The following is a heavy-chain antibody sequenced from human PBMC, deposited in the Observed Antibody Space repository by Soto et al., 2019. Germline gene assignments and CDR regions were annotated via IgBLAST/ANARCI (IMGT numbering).Heavy chain of an antibody. V-gene: IGHV3-21*01. D-gene: IGHD2-2*01. J-gene: IGHJ4*02. CDR1: GFAFNNYG. CDR2: ISKSDYT. CDR3: AREDSIIIPAVSDF. Sequence: LRLSCTVSGFAFNNYGINWVRQAPGKGLEWGSSISKSDYTYYSDSVKGRFTISRDNAKNSVSLQMNTLRVEDTAVYYCAREDSIIIPAVSDFWGQGTLVTVYS.